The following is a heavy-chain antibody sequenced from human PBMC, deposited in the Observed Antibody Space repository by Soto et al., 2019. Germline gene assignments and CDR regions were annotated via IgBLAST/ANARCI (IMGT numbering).Heavy chain of an antibody. CDR3: AKYSVMTNYYYGMDV. CDR1: GFTFSSYA. Sequence: PGGSLRLSCAASGFTFSSYAMSWVRQAPGKGLEWVSAISGSGGSTYYADSVKGRFTISRDNSKNTLYLQMNSLRAEDTAVHYCAKYSVMTNYYYGMDVWGQGTTVTVSS. CDR2: ISGSGGST. V-gene: IGHV3-23*01. D-gene: IGHD4-4*01. J-gene: IGHJ6*02.